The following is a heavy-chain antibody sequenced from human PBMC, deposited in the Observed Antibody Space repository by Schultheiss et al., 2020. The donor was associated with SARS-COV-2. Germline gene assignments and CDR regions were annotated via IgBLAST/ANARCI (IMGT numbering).Heavy chain of an antibody. D-gene: IGHD2-2*01. CDR2: ISYDGSNK. CDR1: GFTFSSYA. J-gene: IGHJ3*02. Sequence: GGSLRLSCAASGFTFSSYAMHWVRQAPGKGLEWVAVISYDGSNKYYADSVKGRFTISRDNAKNSLYLQMNSLRAEDTAVYYCARDQQVPAAIMSAFDIWGQGTMVTVSS. CDR3: ARDQQVPAAIMSAFDI. V-gene: IGHV3-30*04.